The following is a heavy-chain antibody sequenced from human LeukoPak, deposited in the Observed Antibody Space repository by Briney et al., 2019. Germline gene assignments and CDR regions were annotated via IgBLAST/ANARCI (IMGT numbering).Heavy chain of an antibody. CDR2: INANGVNT. J-gene: IGHJ4*02. CDR3: ARESCTTSCYGFDY. CDR1: GFAFNFYA. V-gene: IGHV3-23*01. Sequence: PGGSLRLSCAASGFAFNFYAITWVRQAPGKGLQWVSTINANGVNTYYADSVRGRFTISRDNSKNTLYLQMNSLRVEDTAVYYCARESCTTSCYGFDYWGQGTLVTVSS. D-gene: IGHD2-2*01.